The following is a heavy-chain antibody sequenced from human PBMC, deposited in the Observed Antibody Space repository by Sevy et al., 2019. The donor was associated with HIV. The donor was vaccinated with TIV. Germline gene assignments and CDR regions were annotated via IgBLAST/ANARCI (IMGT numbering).Heavy chain of an antibody. CDR2: MKQDGSEE. Sequence: GGSLRLSCAASGFSFSIYWMSWVRQAPGKGLEWVATMKQDGSEEDYVDSVKGRFTISRDNAKNSLFLQMNSLSAEDTAVYYCARDIFVSLVHQYYYGMDVWGQGTTVTVSS. V-gene: IGHV3-7*01. CDR3: ARDIFVSLVHQYYYGMDV. J-gene: IGHJ6*02. D-gene: IGHD3-9*01. CDR1: GFSFSIYW.